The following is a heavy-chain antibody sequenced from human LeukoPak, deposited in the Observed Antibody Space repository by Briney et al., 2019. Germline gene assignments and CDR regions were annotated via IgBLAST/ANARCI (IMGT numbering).Heavy chain of an antibody. D-gene: IGHD4-17*01. CDR3: AKRATVTREYYFDS. CDR1: GFTFSSYA. Sequence: PGGSLRLSCAASGFTFSSYAMSWVRQAPGKGLEWVSSISYSGGGTYYPDSVKGRFTISRDYSKNTLYLQMNSLRAEDTAVYYCAKRATVTREYYFDSWGQGTLVTVSS. CDR2: ISYSGGGT. V-gene: IGHV3-23*01. J-gene: IGHJ4*02.